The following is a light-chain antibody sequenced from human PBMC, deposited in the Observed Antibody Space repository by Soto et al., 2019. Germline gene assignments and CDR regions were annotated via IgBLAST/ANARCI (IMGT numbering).Light chain of an antibody. J-gene: IGLJ2*01. CDR1: SGDIGAYDY. V-gene: IGLV2-14*01. Sequence: QSVLTQPASVSGSPGQSITISCTGTSGDIGAYDYVSWYQQHPGKAPKVMIRDVTHRPSGVSNHFSGSKSGNTASLTISGLQAEDEADYYCSSYTTSSSVVFGGGTKLTVL. CDR3: SSYTTSSSVV. CDR2: DVT.